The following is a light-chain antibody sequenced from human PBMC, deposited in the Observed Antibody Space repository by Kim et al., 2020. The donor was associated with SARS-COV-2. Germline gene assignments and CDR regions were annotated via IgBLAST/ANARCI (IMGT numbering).Light chain of an antibody. Sequence: RVTISCAGSSSNSGAGSAVHWYQHLPGAAPKLLIYGDHNRPSGVPDRFSGSRSTTSASLAITGLQAEDEADYYCLSYDTSLRGAVFGGGTQLTVL. V-gene: IGLV1-40*01. CDR1: SSNSGAGSA. CDR2: GDH. J-gene: IGLJ7*01. CDR3: LSYDTSLRGAV.